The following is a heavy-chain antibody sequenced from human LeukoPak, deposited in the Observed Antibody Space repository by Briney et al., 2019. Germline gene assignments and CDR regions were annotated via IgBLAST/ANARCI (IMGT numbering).Heavy chain of an antibody. CDR2: IYYSGST. D-gene: IGHD3-10*01. CDR3: ARSFYGSGYDAFDI. V-gene: IGHV4-59*01. CDR1: GGSISSYY. J-gene: IGHJ3*02. Sequence: PPETLSLTCTVSGGSISSYYWSWIRQPPGKGLEWIGYIYYSGSTNYNPSLKSRVTISVDTSKNQFSLKLSSVTAADTAVYYCARSFYGSGYDAFDIWGQGTMVTVSS.